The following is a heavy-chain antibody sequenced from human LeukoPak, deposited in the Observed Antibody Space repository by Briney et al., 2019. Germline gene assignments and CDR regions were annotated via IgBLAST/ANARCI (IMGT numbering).Heavy chain of an antibody. CDR1: GGSISSGDYY. Sequence: MASETLSLTCTVSGGSISSGDYYWSWIRQPPGKGLEWIGYIYYSGSTYYNPSLKSRVTISVDTSKNQFSLKLSSVTAADTAVYYCARGKGHRSWYFDYWGQGTLVTVSS. CDR2: IYYSGST. CDR3: ARGKGHRSWYFDY. D-gene: IGHD6-6*01. J-gene: IGHJ4*02. V-gene: IGHV4-30-4*01.